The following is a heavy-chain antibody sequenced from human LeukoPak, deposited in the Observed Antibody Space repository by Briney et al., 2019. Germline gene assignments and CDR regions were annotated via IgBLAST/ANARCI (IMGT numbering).Heavy chain of an antibody. V-gene: IGHV3-30*18. CDR3: AKDPFHVTTGYFDY. CDR2: ISYDGSNK. D-gene: IGHD4-11*01. Sequence: GGSLRLSCAASGFTFSSYDMHWVRQAPGKGLEWVAVISYDGSNKYYADSVKGRFTISRDNSKNTLYLQMYSLRAEDTAVYYCAKDPFHVTTGYFDYWGQGTLVTVSS. CDR1: GFTFSSYD. J-gene: IGHJ4*02.